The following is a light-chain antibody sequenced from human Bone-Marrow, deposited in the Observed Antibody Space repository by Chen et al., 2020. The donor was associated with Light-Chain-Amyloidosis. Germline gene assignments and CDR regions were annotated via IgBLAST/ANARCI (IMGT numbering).Light chain of an antibody. Sequence: EIVLTQSPGTLSLSPGEGANLSCRASQSVSSSYLAWYQQKPGQAPRLLIFGASNRATGIPDRFSGSGAGTDFTLTISRLEPEDFVVYYCQQYGTTAGTFGQGTKLEIK. J-gene: IGKJ2*01. CDR3: QQYGTTAGT. CDR2: GAS. V-gene: IGKV3-20*01. CDR1: QSVSSSY.